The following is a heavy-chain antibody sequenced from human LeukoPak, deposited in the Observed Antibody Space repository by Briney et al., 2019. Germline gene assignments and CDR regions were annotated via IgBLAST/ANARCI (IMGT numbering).Heavy chain of an antibody. D-gene: IGHD6-13*01. J-gene: IGHJ4*02. V-gene: IGHV1-46*01. Sequence: ASVKVFCKASGYTFTSYYMHWVRQAPGQGLEWMGIINPSGGSTSYAQKFQGRVTMTRDTSTCTVYMELSSLRSEDTAVYYCARFSSSWAFDYWGQGTLVTVSS. CDR3: ARFSSSWAFDY. CDR2: INPSGGST. CDR1: GYTFTSYY.